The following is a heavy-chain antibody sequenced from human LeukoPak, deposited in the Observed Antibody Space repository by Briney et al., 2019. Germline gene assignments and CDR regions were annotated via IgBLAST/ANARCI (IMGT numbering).Heavy chain of an antibody. CDR1: GYTFSSYG. Sequence: ASVKVSCKASGYTFSSYGITLVRQAPGQGLEWMGWISAYNDNTNYAQNLQGRVTMTTDTSTSRAYMELRSLRSDDTAVYFCARDLYPGSGSYYNWFDPWGQRTLVTVSS. CDR2: ISAYNDNT. CDR3: ARDLYPGSGSYYNWFDP. D-gene: IGHD3-10*01. J-gene: IGHJ5*02. V-gene: IGHV1-18*01.